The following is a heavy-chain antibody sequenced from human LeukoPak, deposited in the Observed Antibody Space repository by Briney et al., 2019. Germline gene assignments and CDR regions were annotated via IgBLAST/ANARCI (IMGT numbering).Heavy chain of an antibody. Sequence: GGSLRLSCVASGFTFTTFSMNWVRQAPGKGLEWLASVSSSSSYFHYADSVKGRFTVSRDNANSSVALQMNSLRPDDTAVYYCAKRAGRGNSYQFMDVWGKGTTVTVSS. V-gene: IGHV3-21*06. CDR2: VSSSSSYF. D-gene: IGHD2-2*01. J-gene: IGHJ6*03. CDR1: GFTFTTFS. CDR3: AKRAGRGNSYQFMDV.